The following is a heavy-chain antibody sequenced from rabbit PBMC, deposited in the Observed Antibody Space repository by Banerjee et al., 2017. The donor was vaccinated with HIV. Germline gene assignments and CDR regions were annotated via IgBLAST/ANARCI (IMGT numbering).Heavy chain of an antibody. CDR3: ARGLADFASWNFDL. Sequence: QEQLEESGGDLVKPEGSLKLTCTASGFSFSSDYWICCGHQPPGKVKEWIDCFNTSSGNTVYAGWAKGRFPISRTSSATVPLQLTSVTTADSASYFCARGLADFASWNFDLWGPGTLVTVS. CDR2: FNTSSGNT. D-gene: IGHD4-1*01. V-gene: IGHV1S45*01. CDR1: GFSFSSDYW. J-gene: IGHJ4*01.